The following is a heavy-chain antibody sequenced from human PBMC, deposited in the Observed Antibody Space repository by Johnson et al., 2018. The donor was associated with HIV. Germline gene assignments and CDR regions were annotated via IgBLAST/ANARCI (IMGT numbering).Heavy chain of an antibody. Sequence: QEKLVESGGGVVQPGGSLRLSCAASGFTFSSYGMHWVRQAPGKGLEWVAFIRYDGSNKYYADSVKGRFTISRDNAKNSLYLQMNSLRAEDTALYYCAKGDILTGYSDAFDIWGQGTMVTVSS. CDR3: AKGDILTGYSDAFDI. J-gene: IGHJ3*02. CDR2: IRYDGSNK. V-gene: IGHV3-30*02. D-gene: IGHD3-9*01. CDR1: GFTFSSYG.